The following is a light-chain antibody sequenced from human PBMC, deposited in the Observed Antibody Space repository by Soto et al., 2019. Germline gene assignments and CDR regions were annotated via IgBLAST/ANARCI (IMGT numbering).Light chain of an antibody. J-gene: IGLJ3*02. V-gene: IGLV1-51*01. CDR3: GTWDSSLSAVV. CDR2: NND. CDR1: SSNIGNNF. Sequence: QSVLTQPPSVSAAPGQRVTISCSGSSSNIGNNFVSWYQQLPGTAPTLLIYNNDMRPSGIPDRLSGSKSGTSATLVITGLQTGDEADYYCGTWDSSLSAVVFGGGTQLTVL.